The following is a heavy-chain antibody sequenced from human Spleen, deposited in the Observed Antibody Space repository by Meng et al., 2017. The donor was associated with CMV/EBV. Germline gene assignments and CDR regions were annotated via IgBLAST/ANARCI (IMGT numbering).Heavy chain of an antibody. Sequence: GGSLRLSCTASGFTFDDYGMSWVRQVPGKGLEWLSGLNWNGVSTGSADSVKGRFTISRDNAKNSLFLQMNSLRVEDTALYYCARRVAGGAIHWFFDLWGRGTLVTVSS. J-gene: IGHJ2*01. D-gene: IGHD2-15*01. CDR1: GFTFDDYG. V-gene: IGHV3-20*04. CDR2: LNWNGVST. CDR3: ARRVAGGAIHWFFDL.